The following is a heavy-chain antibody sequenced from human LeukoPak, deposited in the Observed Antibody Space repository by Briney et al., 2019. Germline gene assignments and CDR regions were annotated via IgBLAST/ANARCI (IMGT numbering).Heavy chain of an antibody. CDR3: ARLFGGVTTFDY. D-gene: IGHD4-17*01. CDR1: GFTFSSYA. V-gene: IGHV3-64*01. J-gene: IGHJ4*02. Sequence: PGGSLRLSCAASGFTFSSYAMHWVRQAPGKGLESVSAISSNGGTTYYANSVKDRFTVSRDNSKNTLYLQMGSLRVEDMAVYYCARLFGGVTTFDYWGQGTLVSVSP. CDR2: ISSNGGTT.